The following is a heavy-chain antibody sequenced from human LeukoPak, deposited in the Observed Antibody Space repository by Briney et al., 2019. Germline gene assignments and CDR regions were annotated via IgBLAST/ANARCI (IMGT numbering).Heavy chain of an antibody. J-gene: IGHJ5*02. CDR3: AKDQRFSAYDPDEYNYFDP. D-gene: IGHD5-12*01. V-gene: IGHV4-59*01. Sequence: SETLSLTCTVPGGSISSYYWSWIRQTPGKGVEWLGYIYYSVTTNYNPSLKSRVTISVDTSKNQISLRLTSVTAADTAVYYCAKDQRFSAYDPDEYNYFDPWGQGTLVTVSS. CDR1: GGSISSYY. CDR2: IYYSVTT.